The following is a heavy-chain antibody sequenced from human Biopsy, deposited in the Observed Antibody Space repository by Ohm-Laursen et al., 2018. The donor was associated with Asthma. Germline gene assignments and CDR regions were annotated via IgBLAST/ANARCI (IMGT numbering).Heavy chain of an antibody. Sequence: SLRLSCAASGFAFRSYAMNWVRQAPGKGLEWVAGLTFDATNKYYADSVKGRFSVSRDNSRNTLYLLINSLRAEDTAVYYCARRGYDSEGYDWYFGMDVWGQGTTVTVSS. CDR1: GFAFRSYA. J-gene: IGHJ6*02. V-gene: IGHV3-30*03. D-gene: IGHD3-22*01. CDR2: LTFDATNK. CDR3: ARRGYDSEGYDWYFGMDV.